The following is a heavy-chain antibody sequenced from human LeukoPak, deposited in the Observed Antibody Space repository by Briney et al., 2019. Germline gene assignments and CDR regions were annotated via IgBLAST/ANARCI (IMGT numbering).Heavy chain of an antibody. D-gene: IGHD6-13*01. CDR2: IYYTGTT. CDR3: ARDGRYSSRHFDY. CDR1: SDSITFYY. Sequence: SETLSLTCNVSSDSITFYYWNWIRQSPGKGLEWIGHIYYTGTTKYNPSLKSRVTISLDTSKSQFSLMLTSVTAADTAMYYCARDGRYSSRHFDYWGQGTLVTVSS. J-gene: IGHJ4*02. V-gene: IGHV4-59*01.